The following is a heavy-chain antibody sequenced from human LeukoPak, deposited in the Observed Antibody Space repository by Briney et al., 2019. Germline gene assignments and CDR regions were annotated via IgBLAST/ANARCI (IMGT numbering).Heavy chain of an antibody. CDR1: GGTFSSYA. Sequence: SVKVSCKASGGTFSSYAISWVRQAPGQGLEWMGGITPIFGTANYAQKFQGRVTITADESTSTAYMELSSLRSEDTAVYYCARDCEESTTGTTGFDYWGQGTLVTVSS. V-gene: IGHV1-69*01. CDR2: ITPIFGTA. J-gene: IGHJ4*02. CDR3: ARDCEESTTGTTGFDY. D-gene: IGHD1-1*01.